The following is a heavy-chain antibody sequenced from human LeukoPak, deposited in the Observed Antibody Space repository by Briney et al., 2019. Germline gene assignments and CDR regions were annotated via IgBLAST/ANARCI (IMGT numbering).Heavy chain of an antibody. CDR3: ARRGDWNHHDF. D-gene: IGHD1-1*01. CDR2: INPKSGGT. CDR1: GYTFTDYY. Sequence: ASVKVSCKASGYTFTDYYMHWVRQAPGQGLEWMGWINPKSGGTNYAQKFQGRVTMTRDTFISTAYMELSSLRSDDTAVYYCARRGDWNHHDFWGQGTLVTVSS. V-gene: IGHV1-2*02. J-gene: IGHJ4*02.